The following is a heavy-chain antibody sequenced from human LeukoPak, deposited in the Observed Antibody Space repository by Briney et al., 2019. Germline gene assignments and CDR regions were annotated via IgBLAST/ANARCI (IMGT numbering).Heavy chain of an antibody. J-gene: IGHJ3*02. CDR2: ISYSGRT. CDR1: GGSITSHY. D-gene: IGHD3-22*01. CDR3: TRLLDNDSSGDPDTFDM. Sequence: SKTLSLTCTVSGGSITSHYWSWIRQAPGKGLEWIGFISYSGRTKYNPSLQSRVTISLDTSEKKFSLKVTSVTAADTAVYYCTRLLDNDSSGDPDTFDMWGQGTVVTVSS. V-gene: IGHV4-59*08.